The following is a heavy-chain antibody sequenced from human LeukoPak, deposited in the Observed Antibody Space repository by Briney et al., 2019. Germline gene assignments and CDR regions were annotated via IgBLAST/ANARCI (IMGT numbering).Heavy chain of an antibody. CDR2: ISSSSSYI. J-gene: IGHJ4*02. CDR1: GFTFSSYG. CDR3: ARMYSSSRPEDY. D-gene: IGHD6-13*01. V-gene: IGHV3-21*01. Sequence: PGGSLRLSCAASGFTFSSYGMNWVRQAPGKGLEWVSSISSSSSYIYYADSVKGRFTISRDNAKNSLYLQMNSLRAEDTAVYYCARMYSSSRPEDYWGQGTLVTVSS.